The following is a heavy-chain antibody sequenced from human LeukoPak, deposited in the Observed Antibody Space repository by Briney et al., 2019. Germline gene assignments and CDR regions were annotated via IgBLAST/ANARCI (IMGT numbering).Heavy chain of an antibody. V-gene: IGHV4-38-2*02. CDR3: ARLKQQPGYYYYYYMDV. CDR2: FYHSGTT. CDR1: GYSISSGYY. D-gene: IGHD6-13*01. Sequence: SEALSLTCTVSGYSISSGYYWGWIRQPPGKGLEWIGSFYHSGTTYYNPSLKSRVTILVDTSKNHFSLKLSSVTAADTAVYYCARLKQQPGYYYYYYMDVWGKGTTVTISS. J-gene: IGHJ6*03.